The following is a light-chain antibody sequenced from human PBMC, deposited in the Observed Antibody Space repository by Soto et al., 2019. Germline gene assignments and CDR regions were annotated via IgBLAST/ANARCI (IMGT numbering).Light chain of an antibody. CDR1: QSVTSGS. CDR3: QHYGTSPTLFT. V-gene: IGKV3-20*01. J-gene: IGKJ3*01. CDR2: GAT. Sequence: ETVLTQSPGTLPLSPGDRVTLSCRASQSVTSGSLAWYQQKPGQPPRLLIYGATSRATRIPDRFSGGGSGTDFPLTISRLEPEDFAMYYCQHYGTSPTLFTFGPGTQLDIQ.